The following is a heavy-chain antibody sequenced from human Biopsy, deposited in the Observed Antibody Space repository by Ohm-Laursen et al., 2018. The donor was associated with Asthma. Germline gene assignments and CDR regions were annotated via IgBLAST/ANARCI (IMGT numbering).Heavy chain of an antibody. V-gene: IGHV4-59*11. J-gene: IGHJ5*02. CDR2: VSHTGST. CDR1: GGSIRSHD. D-gene: IGHD2-15*01. CDR3: ARLADCSGGACYSYVWFDP. Sequence: SETLSLTCTVSGGSIRSHDWTWIRLPPGKGLEYIGDVSHTGSTNYNPSLKSRVTMSLDTSKNQFSLRLTSVTPADTAVYYCARLADCSGGACYSYVWFDPWGHGTRVTVSS.